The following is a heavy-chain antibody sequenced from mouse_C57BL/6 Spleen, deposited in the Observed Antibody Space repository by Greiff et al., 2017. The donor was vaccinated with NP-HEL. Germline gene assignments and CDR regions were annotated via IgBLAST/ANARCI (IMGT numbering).Heavy chain of an antibody. Sequence: VQLQQSDAELVKPGASVKISCKVSGYTFTDHTIHWMKQRPEQGLEWIGYIYPRDGSTKYNEKFKGKATLTADKSSSTAYMQLNRLTSEDSAVYFCARDYYGSSYRWYFDVWGTGTTVTVSS. CDR3: ARDYYGSSYRWYFDV. CDR2: IYPRDGST. V-gene: IGHV1-78*01. J-gene: IGHJ1*03. CDR1: GYTFTDHT. D-gene: IGHD1-1*01.